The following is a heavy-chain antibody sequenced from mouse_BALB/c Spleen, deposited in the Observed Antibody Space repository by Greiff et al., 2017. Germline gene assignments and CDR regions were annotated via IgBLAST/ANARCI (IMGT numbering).Heavy chain of an antibody. V-gene: IGHV1-80*01. Sequence: SGAELVRPGSSVKISCKASGYAFSSYWMNWVKQRPGQGLEWIGQIYPGDGDTNYNGKFKGKATLTADKSSSTAYMQLSSLTSEDSAVYFCARSGDYESYAMDYWGQGTSVTVSS. CDR2: IYPGDGDT. J-gene: IGHJ4*01. D-gene: IGHD2-4*01. CDR1: GYAFSSYW. CDR3: ARSGDYESYAMDY.